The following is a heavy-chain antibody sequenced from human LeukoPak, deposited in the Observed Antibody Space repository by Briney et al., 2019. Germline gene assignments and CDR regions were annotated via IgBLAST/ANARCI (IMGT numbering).Heavy chain of an antibody. V-gene: IGHV4-30-2*01. CDR2: IFHSGSS. Sequence: SQTLSLTCAVSGGSISNNDYSWSWIRQPPGKGLEWIGYIFHSGSSYYSPSLRSRVTMSVDRSKNQFSLKLSSVTAADTAFYYCCRQVYGDYGYFDLWGRGTLVTVSS. CDR3: CRQVYGDYGYFDL. CDR1: GGSISNNDYS. J-gene: IGHJ2*01. D-gene: IGHD4-17*01.